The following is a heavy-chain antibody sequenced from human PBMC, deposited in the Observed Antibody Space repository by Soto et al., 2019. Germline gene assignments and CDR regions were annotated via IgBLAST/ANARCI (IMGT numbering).Heavy chain of an antibody. J-gene: IGHJ4*02. CDR1: GFTFSNYA. V-gene: IGHV3-23*01. Sequence: GGSLRLSCAASGFTFSNYAMSWVRPAPGKGLEWVSSITGSGDYTYYADSVKGRFTISRDNSKNTLYLQMNSLRAEDTAVYYCAKARYYDSTGYLYYFDYWGQGTLVTVSS. D-gene: IGHD3-22*01. CDR3: AKARYYDSTGYLYYFDY. CDR2: ITGSGDYT.